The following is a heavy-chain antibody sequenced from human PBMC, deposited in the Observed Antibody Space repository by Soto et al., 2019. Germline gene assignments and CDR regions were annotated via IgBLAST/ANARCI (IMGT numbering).Heavy chain of an antibody. CDR1: GGTFSSYA. V-gene: IGHV1-69*13. CDR2: IIPIFGTA. CDR3: ARALSQLLDYYYGMDV. D-gene: IGHD2-2*01. Sequence: GASVKVSCKASGGTFSSYAISWVRQAPGQGLEWMGGIIPIFGTANYAQKFQGRVTITADESTSTAYMELSSLRSEDTAVYYCARALSQLLDYYYGMDVWGQGXTVTVYS. J-gene: IGHJ6*02.